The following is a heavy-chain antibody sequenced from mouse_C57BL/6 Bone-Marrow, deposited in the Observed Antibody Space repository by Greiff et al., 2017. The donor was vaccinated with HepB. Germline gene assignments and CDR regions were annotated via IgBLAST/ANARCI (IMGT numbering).Heavy chain of an antibody. Sequence: QVQLQQPGAELVMPGASVKLSCKASGYTFTSYWMHWVKQRPGQGLEWIGEIDPSDSYTNYNQKFKGKSTLTVDKSSSTAYMQLTSLTSQDSAGYYCARGGGSSREYAMDYWGQGTSVTVSS. CDR1: GYTFTSYW. CDR3: ARGGGSSREYAMDY. D-gene: IGHD1-1*01. CDR2: IDPSDSYT. J-gene: IGHJ4*01. V-gene: IGHV1-69*01.